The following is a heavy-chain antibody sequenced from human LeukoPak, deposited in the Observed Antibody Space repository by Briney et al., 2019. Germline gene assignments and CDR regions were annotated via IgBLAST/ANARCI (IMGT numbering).Heavy chain of an antibody. D-gene: IGHD5-12*01. V-gene: IGHV3-33*06. CDR1: GFTFSKFG. Sequence: GGSLRLSCAASGFTFSKFGMHWVRQTPGKGLEWVALVWNDGSNNYYADSVKGRFTISRDNSKDTLYLLLNSLRAEDTAVYYCAKDWSLGYGCLDYWGQGTLVTVSS. CDR3: AKDWSLGYGCLDY. CDR2: VWNDGSNN. J-gene: IGHJ4*02.